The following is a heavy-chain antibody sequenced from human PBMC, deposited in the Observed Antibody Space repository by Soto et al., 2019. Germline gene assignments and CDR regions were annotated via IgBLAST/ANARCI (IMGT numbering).Heavy chain of an antibody. J-gene: IGHJ5*02. Sequence: QVQLQESGPGLVKPSETLSLTCTVSGCSISSYYWCWIRQPPGKGLEWIGYIYYSGSTNYNPSLKRRVTISVDTSKNQFSLKLSSVTAADTAVYYCARAGYCSSTSCYGGFDPWGQGTLVTVSS. CDR1: GCSISSYY. CDR3: ARAGYCSSTSCYGGFDP. D-gene: IGHD2-2*01. CDR2: IYYSGST. V-gene: IGHV4-59*01.